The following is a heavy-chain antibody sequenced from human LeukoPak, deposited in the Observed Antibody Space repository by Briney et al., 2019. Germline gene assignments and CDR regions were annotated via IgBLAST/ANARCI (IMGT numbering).Heavy chain of an antibody. CDR3: ASDSPYNDSTGYPIDY. J-gene: IGHJ4*02. D-gene: IGHD3-22*01. Sequence: ASVTVSCKASGYTFTGYYMQWVRQAPGQGLEWMGWINPNSGGTNYAKNFQGRVTMTRDTSISTVYMELSRLRSDDTAVYYCASDSPYNDSTGYPIDYWGQGTLVTVSS. CDR1: GYTFTGYY. V-gene: IGHV1-2*02. CDR2: INPNSGGT.